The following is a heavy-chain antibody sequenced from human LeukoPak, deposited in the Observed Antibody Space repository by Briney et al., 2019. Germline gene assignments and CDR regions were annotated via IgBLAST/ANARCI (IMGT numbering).Heavy chain of an antibody. Sequence: SETLSLTCTVSGYSISSGYYWGWIRQPPGKGLEWIGYIYSRGSAYSAPSLKNRVTISVDTSKNQFSLKLSSVTAADTAVYYCAGGDYSSSFDSWGQGTMVTVSS. D-gene: IGHD6-13*01. J-gene: IGHJ3*01. CDR3: AGGDYSSSFDS. CDR2: IYSRGSA. V-gene: IGHV4-38-2*02. CDR1: GYSISSGYY.